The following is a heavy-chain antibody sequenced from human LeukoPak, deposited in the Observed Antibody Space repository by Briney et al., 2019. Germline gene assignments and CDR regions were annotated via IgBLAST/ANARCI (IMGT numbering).Heavy chain of an antibody. CDR2: IHTSGST. Sequence: SETLSLTCTVSGASITSYYWSWIRQPAGKGLEWIGRIHTSGSTNYNPSLKSRVTMSVDTSKNQSSLRLSSVTAADTAVYYCARDSYYYDSSGYYRFDYWGQGTLVTVSS. D-gene: IGHD3-22*01. J-gene: IGHJ4*02. CDR1: GASITSYY. V-gene: IGHV4-4*07. CDR3: ARDSYYYDSSGYYRFDY.